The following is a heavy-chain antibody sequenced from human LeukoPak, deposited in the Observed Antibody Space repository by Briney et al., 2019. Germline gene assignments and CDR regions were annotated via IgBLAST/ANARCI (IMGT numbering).Heavy chain of an antibody. D-gene: IGHD1-26*01. V-gene: IGHV1-46*01. CDR2: INPSGGST. CDR1: GYNFIRYY. Sequence: GASVKVSCKASGYNFIRYYMHWVRQAPGQGLEWMGLINPSGGSTTYAQKFQGRVTMTRDTSTSTVYMELSSLRSEDTAVYYCARGWGQRGGFDYWGQGTLVTVSS. J-gene: IGHJ4*02. CDR3: ARGWGQRGGFDY.